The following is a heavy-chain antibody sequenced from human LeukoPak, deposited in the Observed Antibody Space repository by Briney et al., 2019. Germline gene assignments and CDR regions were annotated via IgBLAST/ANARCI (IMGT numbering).Heavy chain of an antibody. CDR1: GFTFSSYA. CDR2: ISSSSSYI. Sequence: GGSLRLSCAASGFTFSSYAMSWVRQAPGKGLEWVSSISSSSSYIYYADSVKGRFTISRDNAKNSLYLQMNSLRAEDTAVYYCASNRELSQGDAFDIWGQGTMVTVSS. J-gene: IGHJ3*02. V-gene: IGHV3-21*01. CDR3: ASNRELSQGDAFDI. D-gene: IGHD1-14*01.